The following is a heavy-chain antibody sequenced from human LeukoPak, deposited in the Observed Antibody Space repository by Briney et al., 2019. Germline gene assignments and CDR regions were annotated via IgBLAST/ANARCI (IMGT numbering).Heavy chain of an antibody. CDR1: GGSISSGGYY. Sequence: SETLSLTCTVSGGSISSGGYYWSWIRQPPGKGLEWIGYIYHSGSTYYNPSLKSRVTISVDRSKNQFSLKLSSVTAADTAVYYCARDGMLPAAIGEAFDIWGQGTMVTVSS. CDR3: ARDGMLPAAIGEAFDI. D-gene: IGHD2-2*01. J-gene: IGHJ3*02. CDR2: IYHSGST. V-gene: IGHV4-30-2*01.